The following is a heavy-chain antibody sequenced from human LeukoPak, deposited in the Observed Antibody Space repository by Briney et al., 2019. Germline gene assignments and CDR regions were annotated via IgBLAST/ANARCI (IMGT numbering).Heavy chain of an antibody. D-gene: IGHD1-14*01. Sequence: SETLSLTCAVYGGSFSGYYWSRIRQPPGKGLEWIGEINHSGSTNYNPSLKSRVTISVDTSKNQFSLKLSSVTAADTAVYYCARVDEPDLHFDYWGQGTLVTVSS. CDR3: ARVDEPDLHFDY. CDR1: GGSFSGYY. J-gene: IGHJ4*02. V-gene: IGHV4-34*01. CDR2: INHSGST.